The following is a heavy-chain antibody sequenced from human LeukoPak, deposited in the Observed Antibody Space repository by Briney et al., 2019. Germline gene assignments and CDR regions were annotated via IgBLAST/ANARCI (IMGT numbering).Heavy chain of an antibody. D-gene: IGHD6-19*01. CDR3: AKDVVPDSGWDIDY. Sequence: GGSLRLSCVGYGYSFSTYSMSWVRQGPGKGLEWVSSIYNSGSEVFYADSVKGRFTISGDNSQNTLYLQMNSLRVEDTAIYYCAKDVVPDSGWDIDYWGQGTLVTVSS. CDR1: GYSFSTYS. CDR2: IYNSGSEV. V-gene: IGHV3-23*05. J-gene: IGHJ4*02.